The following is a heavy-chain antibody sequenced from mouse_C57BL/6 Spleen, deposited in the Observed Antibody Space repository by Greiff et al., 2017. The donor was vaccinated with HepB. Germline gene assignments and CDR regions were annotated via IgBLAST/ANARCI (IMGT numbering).Heavy chain of an antibody. Sequence: DVHLVESGGGLVQPGGSMKLSCAASGFTFSDAWMDWVRQSPEKGLEWVAEIRNKANNHATYYAESVKGRFTISRDDSKSSVYLQMNSLRAEDTGIYYCTRPRGYTLYFDVWGTGTTVTVSS. CDR1: GFTFSDAW. CDR2: IRNKANNHAT. CDR3: TRPRGYTLYFDV. D-gene: IGHD2-2*01. J-gene: IGHJ1*03. V-gene: IGHV6-6*01.